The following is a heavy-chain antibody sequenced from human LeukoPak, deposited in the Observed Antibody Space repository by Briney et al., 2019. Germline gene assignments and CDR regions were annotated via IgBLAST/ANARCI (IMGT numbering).Heavy chain of an antibody. CDR1: GFTFSDYY. V-gene: IGHV3-11*01. D-gene: IGHD4-11*01. CDR2: ISSSGTTI. Sequence: GGSLRLSCAASGFTFSDYYMSWIRQAPGKGLEWLSYISSSGTTIYYTDSVKGRFTITRDNAKNSLYLQMNSLRAEDTAVYYCARGIRQYAKSYFDYWGQGTLVTVSS. CDR3: ARGIRQYAKSYFDY. J-gene: IGHJ4*02.